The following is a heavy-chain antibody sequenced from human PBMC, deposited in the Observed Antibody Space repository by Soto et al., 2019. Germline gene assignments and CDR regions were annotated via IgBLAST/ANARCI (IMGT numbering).Heavy chain of an antibody. CDR1: GGSIGNYY. J-gene: IGHJ4*02. D-gene: IGHD3-3*01. V-gene: IGHV4-59*01. Sequence: PSETLSLTCSVSGGSIGNYYWSWIRQTPEKRLEWIGYIYYNGNTKYNPSLQSRVTISLDTSKNHLSLQLSSVTAADTAVYYCARAIFAVAAYYFDYWGQGTLVTVSS. CDR3: ARAIFAVAAYYFDY. CDR2: IYYNGNT.